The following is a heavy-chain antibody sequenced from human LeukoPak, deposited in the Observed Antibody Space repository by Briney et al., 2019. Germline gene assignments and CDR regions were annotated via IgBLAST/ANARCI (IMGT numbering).Heavy chain of an antibody. CDR2: INVYNGNT. CDR1: GYTFSSYG. Sequence: ASVKVSCKASGYTFSSYGISWVRQAPGQGLEWMGWINVYNGNTNYAQKVQDRVTMTTDTSTSTAFMELRSLRSDDTAVYYCARRSMTTALSHFDYWGQGTLVSVSS. V-gene: IGHV1-18*01. J-gene: IGHJ4*02. D-gene: IGHD4-17*01. CDR3: ARRSMTTALSHFDY.